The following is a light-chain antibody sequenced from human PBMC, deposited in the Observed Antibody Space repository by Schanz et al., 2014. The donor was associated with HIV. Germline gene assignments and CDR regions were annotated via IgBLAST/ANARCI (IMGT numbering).Light chain of an antibody. CDR2: DAF. CDR3: QQYNNWPPGAIT. Sequence: EIVLTQSPATLSLSPGERATLSCRASQSINNNLAWYQHKPGQAPRLLIYDAFTRATGVPVRFSGSGSGTDFTLTISGLQSEDFAVYYCQQYNNWPPGAITFGQGTRLEIK. V-gene: IGKV3-15*01. CDR1: QSINNN. J-gene: IGKJ5*01.